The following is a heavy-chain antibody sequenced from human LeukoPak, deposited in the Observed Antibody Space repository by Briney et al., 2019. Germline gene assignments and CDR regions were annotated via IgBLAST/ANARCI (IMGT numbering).Heavy chain of an antibody. D-gene: IGHD1-1*01. V-gene: IGHV1-18*01. CDR2: ISAYNGNT. CDR3: ARAGWNDWGVGYYFEY. J-gene: IGHJ4*02. CDR1: GYTFTSYG. Sequence: GASVKVSCKASGYTFTSYGISWVRQAPGQGLEWMGLISAYNGNTNYEQKIQGSVTMTTDTSTRTAYMEMRSMRSDDTAVYYCARAGWNDWGVGYYFEYWGQGTLVTVSS.